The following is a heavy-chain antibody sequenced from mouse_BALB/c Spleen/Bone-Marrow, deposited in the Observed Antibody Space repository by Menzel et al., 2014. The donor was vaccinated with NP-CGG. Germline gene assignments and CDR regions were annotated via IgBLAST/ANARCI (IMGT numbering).Heavy chain of an antibody. V-gene: IGHV1-37*01. CDR2: INPYNGDT. J-gene: IGHJ2*01. CDR1: GYSFTGYF. D-gene: IGHD2-14*01. Sequence: VQLLQSGPELVKPGASVKISCKASGYSFTGYFMNWVKQCHGTSLEWIGRINPYNGDTFYNQKFKVKATLTVDKSSSTAHMELLSLTSEDSAVYYCGGVRLDVWGQGTTLTVSS. CDR3: GGVRLDV.